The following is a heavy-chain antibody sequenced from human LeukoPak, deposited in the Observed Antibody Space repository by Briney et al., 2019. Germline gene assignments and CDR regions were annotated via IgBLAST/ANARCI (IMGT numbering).Heavy chain of an antibody. J-gene: IGHJ3*01. CDR1: GYSFTSYW. V-gene: IGHV5-51*01. Sequence: GESLKISCKGSGYSFTSYWIGWVRQMPGKGLECMGIIYPGDSDTRHSPSFQGQVTISADKSINTAYLQWSSLKASDTAMYYCTRSAEASDAFDVWGQGTMVTVSS. D-gene: IGHD6-13*01. CDR2: IYPGDSDT. CDR3: TRSAEASDAFDV.